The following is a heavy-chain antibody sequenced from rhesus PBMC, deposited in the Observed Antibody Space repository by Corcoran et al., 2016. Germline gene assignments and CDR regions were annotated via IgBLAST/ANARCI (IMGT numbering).Heavy chain of an antibody. J-gene: IGHJ4*01. V-gene: IGHV4-173*01. Sequence: QVQLQESGPGLVKPSETLSLTSAASGGSISRNYWSWIRQPPGKGLEWIGRISGSGGSTDYNPSLKSRVTISTDTSKNQFSLKLSSVTAADTAVYYCARDGAVLQYLDWLLFDYWGQGVLVTVSS. D-gene: IGHD3-3*01. CDR3: ARDGAVLQYLDWLLFDY. CDR1: GGSISRNY. CDR2: ISGSGGST.